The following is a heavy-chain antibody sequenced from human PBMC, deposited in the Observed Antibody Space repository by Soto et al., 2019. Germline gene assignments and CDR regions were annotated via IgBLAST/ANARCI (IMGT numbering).Heavy chain of an antibody. D-gene: IGHD2-21*01. J-gene: IGHJ5*01. Sequence: PSETLSLTCTVSGGSISSGDYYWSWIRHPPGNGLEWIGYIYYIGSTYYNPSLKSRVTISVDTSKNQFSLNLSSVTAADTAVYYCPSIPNWFDSWGQGSVVTFSS. CDR3: PSIPNWFDS. V-gene: IGHV4-30-4*01. CDR1: GGSISSGDYY. CDR2: IYYIGST.